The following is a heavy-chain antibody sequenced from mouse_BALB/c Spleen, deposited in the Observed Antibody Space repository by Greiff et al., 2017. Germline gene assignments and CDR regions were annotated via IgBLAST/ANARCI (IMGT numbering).Heavy chain of an antibody. CDR1: GDSITSGY. CDR2: ISYSGST. J-gene: IGHJ3*01. D-gene: IGHD2-2*01. CDR3: AGRGDGYDEAWFAY. Sequence: EVQLQESGPSLVKPSQTLSLTCSVTGDSITSGYWNWVRKFPGNKLEYMGYISYSGSTYYNPSLKSRISITRDTSKNQYYLKLNSVTTEDTATYYCAGRGDGYDEAWFAYWGQGTLVTVSA. V-gene: IGHV3-8*02.